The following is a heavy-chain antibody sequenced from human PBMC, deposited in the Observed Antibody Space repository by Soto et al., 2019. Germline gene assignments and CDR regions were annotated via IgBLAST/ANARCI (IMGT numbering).Heavy chain of an antibody. D-gene: IGHD1-26*01. CDR3: ARARKWELPYYFDY. J-gene: IGHJ4*02. Sequence: ESGGGLVQPGGSLRLSCAASGFTFSSYDMHWVRQATGKGLEWVSAIGTAGDTYYPGSVKGRFTISRENAKNSLYLQMNSLRAEDTAVYYCARARKWELPYYFDYWGQGTLVTVSS. V-gene: IGHV3-13*01. CDR2: IGTAGDT. CDR1: GFTFSSYD.